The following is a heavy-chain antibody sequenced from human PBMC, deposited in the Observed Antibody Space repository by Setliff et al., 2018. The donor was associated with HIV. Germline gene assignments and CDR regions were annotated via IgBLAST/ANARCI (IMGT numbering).Heavy chain of an antibody. V-gene: IGHV4-38-2*01. CDR2: IYHSGRA. Sequence: SETLSLTCAVSGYSISSGYFWGWIRQPPGKGLEWIGSIYHSGRAYYNPSLKSRVTISVDTSKNQFSLKLSSVTAADTAVYYCARRSGWYDYWGQGTLVTVSS. J-gene: IGHJ4*02. CDR3: ARRSGWYDY. CDR1: GYSISSGYF. D-gene: IGHD6-19*01.